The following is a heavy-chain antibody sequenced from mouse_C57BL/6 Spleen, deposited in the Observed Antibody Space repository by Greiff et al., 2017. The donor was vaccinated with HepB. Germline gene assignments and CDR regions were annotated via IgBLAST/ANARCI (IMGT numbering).Heavy chain of an antibody. D-gene: IGHD1-1*01. CDR3: ARGSYYYGSSYSWFAY. J-gene: IGHJ3*01. Sequence: VQLQQPGAELVRPGTSVKLSCKASGYTFTSYWMHWVKQRPGQGLEWIGVIDPSDSYTNYNQKFKGKATLTVDTSSSTAYMQLSSLTSEDSAVYYCARGSYYYGSSYSWFAYWGQGTLVTVSA. CDR2: IDPSDSYT. CDR1: GYTFTSYW. V-gene: IGHV1-59*01.